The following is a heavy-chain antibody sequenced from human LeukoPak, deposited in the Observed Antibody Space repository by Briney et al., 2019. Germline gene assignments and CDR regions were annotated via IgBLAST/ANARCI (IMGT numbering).Heavy chain of an antibody. J-gene: IGHJ4*02. D-gene: IGHD1-26*01. Sequence: ASVKVSCKASGYTFTSYYMHWVRQAPGQGLEWMGIINPSGGSTSYAQKFQGRVTMTRDMSTSTVYMELSSLRSEDTAVYYCARVGGSYFRAIDYWGQGTLVTVSP. CDR3: ARVGGSYFRAIDY. CDR1: GYTFTSYY. CDR2: INPSGGST. V-gene: IGHV1-46*01.